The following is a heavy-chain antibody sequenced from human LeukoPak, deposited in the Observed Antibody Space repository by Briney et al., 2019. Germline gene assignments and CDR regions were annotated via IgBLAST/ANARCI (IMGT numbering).Heavy chain of an antibody. CDR3: ARGCSSGYCTFYDYYGLDV. CDR2: IYYSGST. J-gene: IGHJ6*02. CDR1: GGSISSYY. Sequence: SETLSLTCTVSGGSISSYYWSWIRQPPGKGLEWIGYIYYSGSTNYNPSLKSRVTISVDTSKNQFSLKLSSVTAADTAVYCCARGCSSGYCTFYDYYGLDVWGQGTTVTVSS. V-gene: IGHV4-59*08. D-gene: IGHD3-22*01.